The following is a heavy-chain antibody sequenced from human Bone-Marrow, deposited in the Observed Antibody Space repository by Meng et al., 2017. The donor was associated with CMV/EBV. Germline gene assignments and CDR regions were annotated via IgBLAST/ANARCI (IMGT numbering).Heavy chain of an antibody. V-gene: IGHV1-8*01. J-gene: IGHJ5*02. Sequence: ASVKVSCKAPGYTFTSYDINWVRQATGRGLEWMGWMNPNSGNTGYAQKFQGRVTMTRNTSISTAYMELSSLRSEDTAVYYCARGPRTRPPGNWFDPWGQGTLVTVSS. CDR3: ARGPRTRPPGNWFDP. CDR2: MNPNSGNT. CDR1: GYTFTSYD.